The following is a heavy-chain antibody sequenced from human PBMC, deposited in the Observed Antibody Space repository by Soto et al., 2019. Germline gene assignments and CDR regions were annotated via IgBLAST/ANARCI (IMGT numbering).Heavy chain of an antibody. CDR1: GGSVSSGAYY. J-gene: IGHJ5*02. Sequence: VQLQESGPGLVKPSETLSLTCTVSGGSVSSGAYYWSWIRQPPGKGLEWIGFIYYNGSSYYNPSLKSRVTISVDTSKNQFSLKLNSVSAADTAVYYCARGRDDYGYQTWFDPWGQGIVVIVSS. CDR3: ARGRDDYGYQTWFDP. V-gene: IGHV4-61*08. D-gene: IGHD4-17*01. CDR2: IYYNGSS.